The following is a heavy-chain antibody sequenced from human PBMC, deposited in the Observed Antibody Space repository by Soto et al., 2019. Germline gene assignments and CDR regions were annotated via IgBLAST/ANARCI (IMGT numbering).Heavy chain of an antibody. V-gene: IGHV3-15*01. CDR2: IKSKTDGGTT. CDR1: GFTFSNAW. Sequence: GGSLRLSCAASGFTFSNAWMSWVRQAPGKGLEWVGRIKSKTDGGTTDYAAPVRGRFTISRDDSKNTLYLQMNSLKTEDTAVYYCTTNYIWGDDAFDIWGQGTMVTVS. CDR3: TTNYIWGDDAFDI. D-gene: IGHD3-16*01. J-gene: IGHJ3*02.